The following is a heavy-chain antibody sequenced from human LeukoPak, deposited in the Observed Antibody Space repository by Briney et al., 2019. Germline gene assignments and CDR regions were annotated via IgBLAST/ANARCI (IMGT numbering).Heavy chain of an antibody. CDR2: IIPIFGTA. J-gene: IGHJ5*02. V-gene: IGHV1-69*01. Sequence: SVKVSCKASGGTFSSYAISWVRQAPGQGLEWMGGIIPIFGTANYAQKFQGRVTITADESTSTAYMELSSLRSEGTAVYYCASSIAAAGTGWFDPWGQGTLVTVSS. CDR3: ASSIAAAGTGWFDP. CDR1: GGTFSSYA. D-gene: IGHD6-13*01.